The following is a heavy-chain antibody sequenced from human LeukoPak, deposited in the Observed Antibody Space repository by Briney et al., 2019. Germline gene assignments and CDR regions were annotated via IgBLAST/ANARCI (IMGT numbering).Heavy chain of an antibody. CDR2: VYYSGST. CDR3: ARGPGTWYYY. V-gene: IGHV4-59*12. J-gene: IGHJ4*02. Sequence: SETLSLTCTVSGGSISSYFWSWIRQPPGKGLEWIGYVYYSGSTNYNPSLKSRVTISVDTSKKQFSLKLSSATAADTAVYYCARGPGTWYYYWGQGTLVTVSS. CDR1: GGSISSYF. D-gene: IGHD6-13*01.